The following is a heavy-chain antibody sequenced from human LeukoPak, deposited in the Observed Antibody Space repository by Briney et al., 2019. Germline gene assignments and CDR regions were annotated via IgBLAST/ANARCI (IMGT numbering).Heavy chain of an antibody. CDR2: ISYDGSNK. V-gene: IGHV3-30-3*01. D-gene: IGHD2-2*01. J-gene: IGHJ6*02. CDR3: AREPAAESSYYYYYYGMDV. CDR1: GFTFSTYA. Sequence: PGGSLRLSCAASGFTFSTYAMNWVRQAPGKGLEWVAVISYDGSNKYYADSVKGRFTISRDNSKNTLYLQMNSLRAEDTAVYYCAREPAAESSYYYYYYGMDVWGQGTTVTVSS.